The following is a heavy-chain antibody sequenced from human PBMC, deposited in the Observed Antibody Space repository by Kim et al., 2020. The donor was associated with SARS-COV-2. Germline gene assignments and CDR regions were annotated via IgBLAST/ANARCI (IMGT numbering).Heavy chain of an antibody. D-gene: IGHD3-16*01. CDR2: SYIDGSK. J-gene: IGHJ1*01. CDR3: AKGGPGGNGFHVEYLEH. Sequence: GGSLRLSCAVSGFTFRSTTMNWVRQAPGKGLEWVAFSYIDGSKAYPASAGGRFTISSDDSNNLLFLEMNRLRDDDTATYYCAKGGPGGNGFHVEYLEHWG. V-gene: IGHV3-23*03. CDR1: GFTFRSTT.